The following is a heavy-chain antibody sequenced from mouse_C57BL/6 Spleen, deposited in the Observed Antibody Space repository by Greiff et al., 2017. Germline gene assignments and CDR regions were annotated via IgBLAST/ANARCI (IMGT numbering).Heavy chain of an antibody. V-gene: IGHV4-1*01. J-gene: IGHJ4*01. CDR3: ARGAAQAPGAMDY. CDR2: INPDSSTI. Sequence: EVQLLESGGGLVQPGGSLKLSCAASGIAFSSYWMSWVRRAPGKGLEWIGEINPDSSTINYAPSLKDKFIISRDNAKNTLYLQMSKVRSEDTALYYCARGAAQAPGAMDYWGQGTSVTVSA. CDR1: GIAFSSYW. D-gene: IGHD3-2*02.